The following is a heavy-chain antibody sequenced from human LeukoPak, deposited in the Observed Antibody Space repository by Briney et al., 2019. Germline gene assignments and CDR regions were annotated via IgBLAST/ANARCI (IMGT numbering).Heavy chain of an antibody. Sequence: GGSLRLSCAASGFTFSSYWMSWVRQAPGKGLEWVANIKQDGSEKYYVDSVKGRFTISRDNAKNSLYLQMNSLRAEDTAVYYCAREGFRSHSGYYYYHMDVWGQGTTVTVSS. V-gene: IGHV3-7*01. CDR1: GFTFSSYW. D-gene: IGHD6-25*01. J-gene: IGHJ6*02. CDR3: AREGFRSHSGYYYYHMDV. CDR2: IKQDGSEK.